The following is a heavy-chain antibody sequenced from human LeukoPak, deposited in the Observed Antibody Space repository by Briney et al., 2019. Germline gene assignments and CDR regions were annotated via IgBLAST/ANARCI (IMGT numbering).Heavy chain of an antibody. CDR1: GYTFTSYD. D-gene: IGHD6-6*01. V-gene: IGHV1-8*01. J-gene: IGHJ4*02. CDR3: AREPSLHSSSSYNY. CDR2: MNPNSGNT. Sequence: ASVKVSCKASGYTFTSYDINWVRQATGQGLEWMGWMNPNSGNTGYAQKFQGRVTMTRDTSITPAYMELSSLSSEDTAMYYCAREPSLHSSSSYNYWGQGTLVTVSS.